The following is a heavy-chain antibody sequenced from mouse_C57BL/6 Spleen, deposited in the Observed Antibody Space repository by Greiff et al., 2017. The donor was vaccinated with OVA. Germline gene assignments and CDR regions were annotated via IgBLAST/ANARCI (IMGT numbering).Heavy chain of an antibody. CDR1: GYTFTSYW. CDR2: IHPNSGST. Sequence: VKLQQPGAELVKPGASVKLSCKASGYTFTSYWMHWVKQRPGQGLEWIGMIHPNSGSTNYNEKFKSKATLTVDKSSSTAYMQLSSLTSEDSAVYYCARGDYGSSPAMDYWGQGTSVTVSS. V-gene: IGHV1-64*01. D-gene: IGHD1-1*01. CDR3: ARGDYGSSPAMDY. J-gene: IGHJ4*01.